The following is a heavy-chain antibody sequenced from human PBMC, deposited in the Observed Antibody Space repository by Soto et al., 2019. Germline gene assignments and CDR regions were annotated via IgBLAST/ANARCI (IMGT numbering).Heavy chain of an antibody. J-gene: IGHJ4*02. V-gene: IGHV4-31*03. D-gene: IGHD1-26*01. CDR3: ARDRSGSYYFDY. Sequence: SETLSLTCTVSGGSISSGGYYWSWIRQHPGKGLEWIGYIYYSGSTYYNPSLKSRVTISVDTSKNQFSLKLSSVTAADTAVYYCARDRSGSYYFDYWGQGTLVTVS. CDR2: IYYSGST. CDR1: GGSISSGGYY.